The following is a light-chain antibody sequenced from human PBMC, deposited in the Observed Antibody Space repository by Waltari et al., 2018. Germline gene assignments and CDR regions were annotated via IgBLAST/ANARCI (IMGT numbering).Light chain of an antibody. Sequence: DIQMTQSPSSVSASVGDRVTLTCRASQGISSRLAWYQQKPGKATKLLIYDASSLHSGVPSRFSGSGSGTEFTLTISSLQPEDFATYYCQQVDSFPRTFGQGTKVEVK. J-gene: IGKJ1*01. CDR1: QGISSR. CDR2: DAS. CDR3: QQVDSFPRT. V-gene: IGKV1-12*01.